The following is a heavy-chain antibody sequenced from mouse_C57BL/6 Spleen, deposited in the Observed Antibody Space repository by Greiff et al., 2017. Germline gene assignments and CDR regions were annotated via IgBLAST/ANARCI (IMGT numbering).Heavy chain of an antibody. J-gene: IGHJ3*01. Sequence: VQLQQSGAELVRPGASVKVSCKASGYAFTNYLIAWVKQSPGQGLEWIGVINPGSGGTNYNAKFKSKATLTADKSSSTAYMQLSSLTSEDSAVYCCARSKYGDCWLDYGGRGTGVTVSA. CDR1: GYAFTNYL. V-gene: IGHV1-54*01. CDR3: ARSKYGDCWLDY. D-gene: IGHD2-13*01. CDR2: INPGSGGT.